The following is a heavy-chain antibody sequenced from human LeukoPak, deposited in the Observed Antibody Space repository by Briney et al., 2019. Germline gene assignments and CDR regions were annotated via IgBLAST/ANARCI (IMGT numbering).Heavy chain of an antibody. CDR1: GGSISSGGYY. D-gene: IGHD3-10*01. CDR3: ARDSWGSGSVLWGY. CDR2: IYYSGST. J-gene: IGHJ4*02. V-gene: IGHV4-31*03. Sequence: SETLSLTCTVSGGSISSGGYYWSWIRQHPGKGLEWIGYIYYSGSTYYNPSLKSRVTISVDTSKNQFSLKLSSVTAANTAVYYCARDSWGSGSVLWGYWGQGALVTVSS.